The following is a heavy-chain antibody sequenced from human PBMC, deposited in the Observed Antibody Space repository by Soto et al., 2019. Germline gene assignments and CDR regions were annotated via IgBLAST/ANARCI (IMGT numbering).Heavy chain of an antibody. Sequence: PSETLSLTCTVSGGSINNYHWIWIRQPPGKGLEWIGYIYYSGSTNHNPSLKSRVTISVDTSKNQFSLKLSSVTAADTAVYYCARVCSTSCKFYYYYYGMDVWGQGTTVTVSS. CDR1: GGSINNYH. V-gene: IGHV4-59*12. D-gene: IGHD2-2*01. J-gene: IGHJ6*02. CDR2: IYYSGST. CDR3: ARVCSTSCKFYYYYYGMDV.